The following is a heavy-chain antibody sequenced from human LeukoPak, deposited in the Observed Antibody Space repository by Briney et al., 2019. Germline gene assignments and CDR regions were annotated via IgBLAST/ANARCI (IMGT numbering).Heavy chain of an antibody. CDR3: AKDAPAGVVPAAIRHGRA. CDR1: GFTFSSYA. D-gene: IGHD2-2*02. V-gene: IGHV3-23*01. J-gene: IGHJ5*02. CDR2: ISGSGGST. Sequence: GASLRLSCAASGFTFSSYAMSWVRQAPGEGLEWISAISGSGGSTYYADSVKGRFTISRDNSKNTLYLQMNSLRAEDTAVYYCAKDAPAGVVPAAIRHGRAWGQGTLVTVSS.